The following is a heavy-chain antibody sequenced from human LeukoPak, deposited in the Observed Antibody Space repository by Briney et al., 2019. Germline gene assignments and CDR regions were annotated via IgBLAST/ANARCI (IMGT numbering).Heavy chain of an antibody. D-gene: IGHD6-13*01. CDR3: ARDAFDSSSWMLDY. CDR1: GGSISSYY. V-gene: IGHV4-4*07. CDR2: IYTSGST. Sequence: SETLSLTCTVSGGSISSYYWSWIRQPAGKGLEWIGRIYTSGSTNYNPSLKSRVTMSVDTSKNQFSLKLSSVTAADTAVYYCARDAFDSSSWMLDYWGQGTLVTVSS. J-gene: IGHJ4*02.